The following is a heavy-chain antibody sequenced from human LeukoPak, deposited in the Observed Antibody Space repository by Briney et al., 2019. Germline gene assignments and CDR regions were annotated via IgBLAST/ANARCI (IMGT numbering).Heavy chain of an antibody. CDR1: GGSISSSSYY. J-gene: IGHJ4*02. CDR2: IYYSGST. D-gene: IGHD1-7*01. Sequence: SETLSLTCTVSGGSISSSSYYWGWIRQPPGKGLEWIGSIYYSGSTYYNPSLKSRVTISVDTSKNQFSLKLTSVTAADTAVYYCARAGQSNWNYDYWGPGTLVTVSS. CDR3: ARAGQSNWNYDY. V-gene: IGHV4-39*07.